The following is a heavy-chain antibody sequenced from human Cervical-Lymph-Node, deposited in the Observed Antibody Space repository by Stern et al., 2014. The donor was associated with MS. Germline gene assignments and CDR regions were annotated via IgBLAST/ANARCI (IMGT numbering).Heavy chain of an antibody. CDR2: IIPIRGLA. CDR1: GGTFSSSYA. CDR3: ARGVVSNRAAATLHNLFDP. J-gene: IGHJ5*02. Sequence: VQLVQSGAEVKKPGSSMNVSCKTSGGTFSSSYAITWMRQAPGQRLEWMGRIIPIRGLANYAQKFQGRVTITADTSTSTTYMELSSLRSEDTAVYYCARGVVSNRAAATLHNLFDPWGQGTLVTVSS. V-gene: IGHV1-69*09. D-gene: IGHD2-15*01.